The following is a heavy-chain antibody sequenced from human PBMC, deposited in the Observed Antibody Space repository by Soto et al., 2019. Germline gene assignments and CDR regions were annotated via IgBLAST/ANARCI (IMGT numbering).Heavy chain of an antibody. J-gene: IGHJ3*02. CDR1: GYSFTSYW. CDR2: IYPGDSDT. V-gene: IGHV5-51*01. Sequence: PGESLKISCKGSGYSFTSYWIAWVRQMPGKGLEWMGIIYPGDSDTRYSPSFQGQVTISADKSISTAYLQWSSLKASDTAMYYCARSALATGGAFDIWGQGTMVTVSS. CDR3: ARSALATGGAFDI.